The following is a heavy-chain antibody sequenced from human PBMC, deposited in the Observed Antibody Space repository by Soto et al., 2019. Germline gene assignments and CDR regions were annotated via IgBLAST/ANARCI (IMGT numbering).Heavy chain of an antibody. CDR3: ARVGGIQLWPRDFFDY. V-gene: IGHV3-66*01. Sequence: PGXSLRLSCAAAGFTVSSKYISWVDQAPGKGLEWVSVIYSGGSTYYADSVKGRFTISRDNSKNTVYLQMNSLRAEDTAMYYCARVGGIQLWPRDFFDYWGQGTLVTVSS. J-gene: IGHJ4*02. D-gene: IGHD5-18*01. CDR1: GFTVSSKY. CDR2: IYSGGST.